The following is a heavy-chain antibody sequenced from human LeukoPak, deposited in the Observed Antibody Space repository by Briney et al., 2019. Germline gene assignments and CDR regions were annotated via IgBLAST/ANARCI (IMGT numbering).Heavy chain of an antibody. J-gene: IGHJ4*02. D-gene: IGHD6-19*01. CDR1: GFTFSSYW. Sequence: PGGSLRLSCAASGFTFSSYWMSWVRQAPGKGLEWVANIKQDGSEKYYVDSVKGRFTISRDNAKNSLYLQVNSLRAEDTAVYYCARAIAVAGQYYFDYWGQGTLVTVSS. V-gene: IGHV3-7*01. CDR3: ARAIAVAGQYYFDY. CDR2: IKQDGSEK.